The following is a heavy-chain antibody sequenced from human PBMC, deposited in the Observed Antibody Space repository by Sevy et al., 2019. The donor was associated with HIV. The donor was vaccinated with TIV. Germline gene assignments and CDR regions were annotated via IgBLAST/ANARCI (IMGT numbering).Heavy chain of an antibody. CDR2: INWNGGST. D-gene: IGHD3-3*01. CDR3: ARDPPSYYDYRTGYHDF. J-gene: IGHJ4*01. V-gene: IGHV3-20*04. CDR1: GFTFEDYG. Sequence: GGSLRLSCAASGFTFEDYGMSWVRQVPGKGPEWVSGINWNGGSTSYADSVKVRLTFSRDNAKKSLYLQMKGLRAEDTALYYCARDPPSYYDYRTGYHDFWGQGTRVTVSS.